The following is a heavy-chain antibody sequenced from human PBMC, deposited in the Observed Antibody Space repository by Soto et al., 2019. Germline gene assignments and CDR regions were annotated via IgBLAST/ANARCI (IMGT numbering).Heavy chain of an antibody. D-gene: IGHD6-19*01. Sequence: SESRSRTWIVAGGSISCHYWTWIRQSPGKGLEWIGYIFYSGSTNYNPSLKSRVTISVDTSKNQFSLKMSSVTAADTAVYYCARVSSSGWSPDYWGRGTLVTVSS. J-gene: IGHJ4*02. CDR3: ARVSSSGWSPDY. V-gene: IGHV4-59*11. CDR2: IFYSGST. CDR1: GGSISCHY.